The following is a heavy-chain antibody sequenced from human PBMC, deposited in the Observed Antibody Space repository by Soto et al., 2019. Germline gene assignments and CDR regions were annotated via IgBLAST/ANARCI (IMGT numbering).Heavy chain of an antibody. Sequence: SETLSLTCTVSGGSMSSYYWTWLRQSPGRGLEWIGYISYSGSTYYNPSLKSRVTISADTSKNQFSLRMNSMIAADTAVYYCARADPDASVGYWGQGTLVTVYS. CDR1: GGSMSSYY. J-gene: IGHJ4*02. D-gene: IGHD2-15*01. CDR2: ISYSGST. V-gene: IGHV4-59*01. CDR3: ARADPDASVGY.